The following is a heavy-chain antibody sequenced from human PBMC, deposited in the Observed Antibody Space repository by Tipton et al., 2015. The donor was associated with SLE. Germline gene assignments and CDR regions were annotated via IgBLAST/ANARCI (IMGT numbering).Heavy chain of an antibody. V-gene: IGHV3-33*08. CDR3: ARERRGYFDY. J-gene: IGHJ4*02. Sequence: SLRLSCAASGFTFSSYAMSWVRQAPGKGLEWVAVIWYDGSNKYYADSVKGRFTISRDNSKNTLYLQMNSLRAEDTAVYYCARERRGYFDYWGQGTLVTVSS. CDR2: IWYDGSNK. D-gene: IGHD5-24*01. CDR1: GFTFSSYA.